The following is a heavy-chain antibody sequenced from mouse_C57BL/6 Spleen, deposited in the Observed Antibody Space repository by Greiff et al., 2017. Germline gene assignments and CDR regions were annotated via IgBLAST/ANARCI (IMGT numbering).Heavy chain of an antibody. Sequence: QVQLQQPGTELVKPGASVKLSCKASGYTFTSYWMHWVKQRPGQGLEWIGNINPSNGGTNYNEKFKSKATLTVDKSSSTAYMQLSSLTSEDSAVYYCARSYCNYVSDYYAMDYWGQGTSVTVSS. CDR3: ARSYCNYVSDYYAMDY. CDR1: GYTFTSYW. V-gene: IGHV1-53*01. CDR2: INPSNGGT. J-gene: IGHJ4*01. D-gene: IGHD2-1*01.